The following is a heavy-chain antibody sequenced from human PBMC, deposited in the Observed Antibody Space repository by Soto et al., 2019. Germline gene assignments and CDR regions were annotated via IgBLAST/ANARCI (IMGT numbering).Heavy chain of an antibody. D-gene: IGHD2-15*01. CDR1: GFTFSSYA. J-gene: IGHJ3*02. CDR3: AKGGYCSGGSCYHDAFDI. V-gene: IGHV3-23*01. Sequence: EVQLLESGGGLVQPGGSLRLSCAASGFTFSSYAMSWVRQAPGKGLEWVSAISGSGGSTYYADSMKGRFTISRDNSKNTLYLQMNSLRAEDTAVYYCAKGGYCSGGSCYHDAFDIWGQGTMVTVSS. CDR2: ISGSGGST.